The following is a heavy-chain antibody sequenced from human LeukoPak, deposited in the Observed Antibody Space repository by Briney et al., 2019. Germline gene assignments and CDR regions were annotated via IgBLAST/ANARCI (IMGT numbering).Heavy chain of an antibody. V-gene: IGHV4-59*01. CDR3: ARMSRFSWTPYYFDY. CDR2: IYHNGIT. J-gene: IGHJ4*02. CDR1: GDSISSFY. Sequence: SETLSLTCTVSGDSISSFYWSWIRQPPGKGLEWIGYIYHNGITNYNPFLKSRVTISIDTSRTQFSLNVSSVTAADTAVYYCARMSRFSWTPYYFDYWSQGTLVIVSS. D-gene: IGHD3/OR15-3a*01.